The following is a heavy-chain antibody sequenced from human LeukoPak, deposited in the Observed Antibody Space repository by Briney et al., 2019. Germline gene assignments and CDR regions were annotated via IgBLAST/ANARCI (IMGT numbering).Heavy chain of an antibody. Sequence: SETLSLTCTVSGGSLSGHYWSWIRQPPGKRLEWIGYVSYTRRTKYNPSLQSRVTISIDTSKSQFSLKLTSVTSADTAVYSCARLRDYDISGDPDTFDVWGQGTTVIVSS. J-gene: IGHJ3*01. V-gene: IGHV4-59*11. D-gene: IGHD3-22*01. CDR1: GGSLSGHY. CDR3: ARLRDYDISGDPDTFDV. CDR2: VSYTRRT.